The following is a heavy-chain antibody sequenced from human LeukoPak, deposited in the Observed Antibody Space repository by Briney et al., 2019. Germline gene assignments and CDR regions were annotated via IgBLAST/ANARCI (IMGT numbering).Heavy chain of an antibody. CDR3: ARAVAGFYFDY. J-gene: IGHJ4*02. D-gene: IGHD6-19*01. CDR2: ISGSGDNT. V-gene: IGHV3-23*01. CDR1: GFTFSRHA. Sequence: GGSLRLSCAASGFTFSRHAMSWVRQAPGKGLEWVSGISGSGDNTYSADSVKGRFTISRDNSKNTLYLQMNSLRAEDTAVYYCARAVAGFYFDYWGQGTLVTVSS.